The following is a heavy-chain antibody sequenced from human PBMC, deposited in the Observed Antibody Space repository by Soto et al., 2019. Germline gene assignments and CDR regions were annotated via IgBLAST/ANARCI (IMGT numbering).Heavy chain of an antibody. J-gene: IGHJ5*02. Sequence: EVQLLESGGGLVQPGGSLRLSCAASGFTFRSYAMSWVRQAPGKGLEWVSAIGGSGDSTFYADSVKGRFTISRDNSKTTLYLQMNSLRAEDTAVYYCAKGMSGSYSYHWFAPWGQGSLVTVSS. V-gene: IGHV3-23*01. CDR2: IGGSGDST. CDR1: GFTFRSYA. D-gene: IGHD1-26*01. CDR3: AKGMSGSYSYHWFAP.